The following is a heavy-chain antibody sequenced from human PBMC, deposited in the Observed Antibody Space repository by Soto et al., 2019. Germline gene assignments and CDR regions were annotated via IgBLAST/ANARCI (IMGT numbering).Heavy chain of an antibody. J-gene: IGHJ4*02. Sequence: QAGGSLRLSCAASGFTFDDYAMHWVRQAPGKGLEWVSGISWNSGSIGYADSVKGRFTISRDNAKNSLYLQMNSLRAEDTALYYCAKDSHPRANYFDYWGQGTLVTVSS. D-gene: IGHD5-12*01. CDR1: GFTFDDYA. V-gene: IGHV3-9*01. CDR3: AKDSHPRANYFDY. CDR2: ISWNSGSI.